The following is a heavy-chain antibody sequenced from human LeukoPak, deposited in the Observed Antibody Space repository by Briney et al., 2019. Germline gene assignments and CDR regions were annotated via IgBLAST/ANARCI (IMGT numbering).Heavy chain of an antibody. CDR2: ISYDGSNK. CDR3: ARDQAWIQLWFFDY. Sequence: GGSLRLSCAASGFTFSSYAMHWVRQAPGKGLEWVAVISYDGSNKYYADSVKGRFTISRDNSKNTLYLQMNSLRAEDTAVYYCARDQAWIQLWFFDYWSQGTLVTVSS. D-gene: IGHD5-18*01. V-gene: IGHV3-30*04. J-gene: IGHJ4*02. CDR1: GFTFSSYA.